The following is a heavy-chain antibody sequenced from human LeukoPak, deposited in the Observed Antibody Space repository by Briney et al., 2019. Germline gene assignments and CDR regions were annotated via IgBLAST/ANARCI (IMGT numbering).Heavy chain of an antibody. D-gene: IGHD5-18*01. Sequence: ASVKVSCKASGYTFTSYGISWVRQAPGQGLEWMGWISAYNGNTNYAQKLQGRVTMTTDTSTSTAYKELRSLRSDDTAVYYCARTGKGSTAMVTLGYWGQGTLVTVSS. CDR1: GYTFTSYG. V-gene: IGHV1-18*01. J-gene: IGHJ4*02. CDR2: ISAYNGNT. CDR3: ARTGKGSTAMVTLGY.